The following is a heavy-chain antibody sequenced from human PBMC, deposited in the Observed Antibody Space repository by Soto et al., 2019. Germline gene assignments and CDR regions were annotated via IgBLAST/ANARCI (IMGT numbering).Heavy chain of an antibody. CDR1: GLTVSSSY. D-gene: IGHD5-18*01. Sequence: PGGSLRLSCAASGLTVSSSYMSWVRQAPGKGLQWVSVIYSAGSTYYANSVKGRFTISRDISTNMVYLQMSSLTDEDTAVYYCARAREREYSSAIFFDIWGQGALVTVSS. CDR2: IYSAGST. J-gene: IGHJ4*02. CDR3: ARAREREYSSAIFFDI. V-gene: IGHV3-53*01.